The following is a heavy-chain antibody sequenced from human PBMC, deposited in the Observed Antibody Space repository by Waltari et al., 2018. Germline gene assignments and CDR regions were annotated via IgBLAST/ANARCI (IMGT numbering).Heavy chain of an antibody. J-gene: IGHJ6*02. CDR2: INHRGRG. V-gene: IGHV4-34*01. CDR1: GGSFSAYH. Sequence: QVQLQQWGAGLLKPSETLSLTCAVFGGSFSAYHWSWIRQSPGKGREWIGEINHRGRGIYNPSLKSRVTISLDTSKRQVSLRLSSVTAADTAVYFCARGTGGSSTYYFAGMDVWGQGTTVTVSS. D-gene: IGHD3-22*01. CDR3: ARGTGGSSTYYFAGMDV.